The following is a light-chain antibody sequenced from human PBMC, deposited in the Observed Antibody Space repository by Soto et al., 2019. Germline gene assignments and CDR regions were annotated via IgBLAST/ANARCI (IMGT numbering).Light chain of an antibody. J-gene: IGLJ2*01. CDR1: IGHSGFA. CDR3: QTWGTVPV. Sequence: QPVLTQSPSASASLGASVTLTCTLNIGHSGFAIAWHQQQPEKGPRFLMKLNNDGSLKKGDGIPDRFAASSSGAERYLTISTLQSDDEADYYCQTWGTVPVFGGGTQLTVL. CDR2: LNNDGSL. V-gene: IGLV4-69*01.